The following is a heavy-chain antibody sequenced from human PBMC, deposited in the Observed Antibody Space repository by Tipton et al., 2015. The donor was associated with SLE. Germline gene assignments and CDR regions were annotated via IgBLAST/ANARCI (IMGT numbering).Heavy chain of an antibody. D-gene: IGHD2-2*01. CDR2: ISGSGGST. V-gene: IGHV3-23*01. CDR1: GFTFSSYA. J-gene: IGHJ4*02. CDR3: AKDPEGYCSSTSCYPDSSGGDGNY. Sequence: GSLRLSCAASGFTFSSYAMSWVRQAPGKGLEWVSAISGSGGSTYYADSVKGRFTISRDNSKNTLYLQMNSLRAEDTAVYYCAKDPEGYCSSTSCYPDSSGGDGNYWGQGTLVTVSS.